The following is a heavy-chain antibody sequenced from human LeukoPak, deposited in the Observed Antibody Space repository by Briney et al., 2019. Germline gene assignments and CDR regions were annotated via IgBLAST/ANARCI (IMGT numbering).Heavy chain of an antibody. D-gene: IGHD3-22*01. V-gene: IGHV3-48*02. CDR3: ARSISSGYLFDY. J-gene: IGHJ4*02. CDR1: GFTFSTYS. Sequence: GGSLRLSCVASGFTFSTYSMNWVRQAPGKGLEWVSYISSSSSTIFYADSVKGRFTFSRDNAKNSVYLQMNSLRDEDTAVYYCARSISSGYLFDYWGQGTLVTVSS. CDR2: ISSSSSTI.